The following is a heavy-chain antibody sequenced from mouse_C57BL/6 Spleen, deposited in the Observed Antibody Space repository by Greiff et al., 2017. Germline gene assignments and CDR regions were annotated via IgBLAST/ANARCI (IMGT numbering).Heavy chain of an antibody. J-gene: IGHJ1*03. V-gene: IGHV1-81*01. D-gene: IGHD1-1*01. CDR1: GYTFTSYG. CDR2: IYPRSGNT. Sequence: VQLQESGAELARPGASVKLSCKASGYTFTSYGISWVKQRTGQGLEWIGEIYPRSGNTYYNEKFKGKATLTADKSSRTAYMELRNLTSEDSAVYFCAITTVWYFDVWGTGTTVTVSS. CDR3: AITTVWYFDV.